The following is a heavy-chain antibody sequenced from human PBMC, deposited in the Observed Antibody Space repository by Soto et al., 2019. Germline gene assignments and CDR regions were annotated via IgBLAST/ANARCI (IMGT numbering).Heavy chain of an antibody. V-gene: IGHV1-46*01. D-gene: IGHD3-22*01. CDR2: INPSGGST. Sequence: QVQLVQSGAEVKKPGASVKVSCKASGYTFTSYYMHWVRQAPGQGLEWMGIINPSGGSTSYAQKFQGRVTMTRDTSTSTVYMELSSLRSEDTAVYYCARDWDSFTMIVVVITGYGMDVWGQGTTVTVSS. J-gene: IGHJ6*02. CDR1: GYTFTSYY. CDR3: ARDWDSFTMIVVVITGYGMDV.